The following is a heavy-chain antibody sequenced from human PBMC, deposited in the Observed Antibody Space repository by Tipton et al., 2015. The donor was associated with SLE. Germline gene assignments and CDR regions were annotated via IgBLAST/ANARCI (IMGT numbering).Heavy chain of an antibody. J-gene: IGHJ2*01. CDR1: GGSISNDY. CDR3: ARGSDGEYVRYFDV. D-gene: IGHD4-17*01. Sequence: TLSLTCTVSGGSISNDYWSWIRQSAGRGLEWIGRIYSSGDRDYNPSLRSRVTMSIDASQNLVSLRLKSVSAADTAVYYCARGSDGEYVRYFDVWGPGTLVTVSS. V-gene: IGHV4-4*07. CDR2: IYSSGDR.